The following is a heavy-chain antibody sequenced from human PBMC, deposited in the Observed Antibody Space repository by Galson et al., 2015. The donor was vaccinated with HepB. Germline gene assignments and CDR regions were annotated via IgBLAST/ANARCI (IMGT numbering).Heavy chain of an antibody. V-gene: IGHV3-53*01. J-gene: IGHJ5*02. CDR1: GFTVSGDY. Sequence: SLRLSCAVSGFTVSGDYMSWVRQAPGKGLEWVSVIYSGGNTYYADSVKGRFTISRDNSKDTLYLQMNSLRAEDTAVYYCARHDWFDPWGQGTLVTVSS. CDR2: IYSGGNT. CDR3: ARHDWFDP.